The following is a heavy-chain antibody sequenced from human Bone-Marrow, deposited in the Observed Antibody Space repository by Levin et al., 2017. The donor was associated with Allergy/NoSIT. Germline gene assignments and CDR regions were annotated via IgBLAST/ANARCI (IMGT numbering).Heavy chain of an antibody. CDR1: GYSLSDLL. CDR2: FDPEDGEK. CDR3: ATDLMVSSGWSF. J-gene: IGHJ4*02. V-gene: IGHV1-24*01. D-gene: IGHD6-19*01. Sequence: ASVKVSCKVSGYSLSDLLMHWVRQAPGKGLEWMGGFDPEDGEKVAAQKFQARITMTEDTSTGIAYMELRSLTFEDTAVYYCATDLMVSSGWSFWGQGTLVTVSS.